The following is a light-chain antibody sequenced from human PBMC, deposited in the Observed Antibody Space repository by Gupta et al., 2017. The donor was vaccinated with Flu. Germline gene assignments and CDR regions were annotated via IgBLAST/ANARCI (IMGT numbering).Light chain of an antibody. Sequence: QSVLTQPPSASGTPGQRVTISCSGSSSNIGSNTVNWYQQLPGTAPKLLIYSNNQRPSGVPDQFSGSKSGTSASLAISGLQSEDEADYYCAAWDDSLNGPVFGGGTKLTGL. CDR1: SSNIGSNT. CDR3: AAWDDSLNGPV. V-gene: IGLV1-44*01. J-gene: IGLJ3*02. CDR2: SNN.